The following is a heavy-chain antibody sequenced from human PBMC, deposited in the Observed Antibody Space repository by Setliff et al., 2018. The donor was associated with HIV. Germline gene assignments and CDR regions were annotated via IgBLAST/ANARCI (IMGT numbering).Heavy chain of an antibody. CDR2: IYTSGTT. V-gene: IGHV4-4*09. D-gene: IGHD5-12*01. CDR3: ARGDGYSGYDDY. CDR1: GVSISGHF. Sequence: SETLSLTCFVSGVSISGHFWGWIRQPPGKGLEWIGYIYTSGTTEYNPSLDSRVTISVDTSKNQFSLKLSSVTAADTAVYYCARGDGYSGYDDYWGQGTLVTVSS. J-gene: IGHJ4*02.